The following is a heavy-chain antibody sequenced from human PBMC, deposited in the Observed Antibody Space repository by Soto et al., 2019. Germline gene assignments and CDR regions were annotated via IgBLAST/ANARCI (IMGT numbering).Heavy chain of an antibody. CDR3: VRQTIVRGVLSWFDP. D-gene: IGHD3-10*01. CDR2: VYYNGNT. V-gene: IGHV4-39*01. CDR1: GGSIRSGSNY. Sequence: QLQLQESGPRLVKPSETLSLICSVSGGSIRSGSNYWAWIRQPPGNGLDWIGTVYYNGNTYYNASLKSRVTISADTSKNQFSLKLSSVSAADTAVYYCVRQTIVRGVLSWFDPWGQGTLVTVSS. J-gene: IGHJ5*02.